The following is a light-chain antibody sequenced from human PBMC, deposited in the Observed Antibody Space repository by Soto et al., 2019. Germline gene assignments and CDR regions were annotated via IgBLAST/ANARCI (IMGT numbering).Light chain of an antibody. Sequence: DIQMTQSPSSQSASVGDRVTITCRASQDISNELVWFQQQPGKVPKSVIYDATSLQSGVPSKFSGSGSGTEVTLAISSLQPEDFSAYDCQQYHTLPLTCGPGPKVDI. CDR2: DAT. CDR1: QDISNE. V-gene: IGKV1-16*02. J-gene: IGKJ3*01. CDR3: QQYHTLPLT.